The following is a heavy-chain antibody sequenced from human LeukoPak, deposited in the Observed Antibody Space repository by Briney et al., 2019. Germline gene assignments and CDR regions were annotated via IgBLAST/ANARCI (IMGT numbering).Heavy chain of an antibody. CDR3: ARDTRRQSSSGYYLMDAFDI. D-gene: IGHD3-22*01. CDR1: GGTFRSYA. Sequence: VKVSCKASGGTFRSYAISWVRQAPGQGLECMGRIIPIFGTRNYAQKFQGRVTIITDESTSTAYMELSSLRSKDTAVYYCARDTRRQSSSGYYLMDAFDIWGQGTMVTVSS. V-gene: IGHV1-69*13. CDR2: IIPIFGTR. J-gene: IGHJ3*02.